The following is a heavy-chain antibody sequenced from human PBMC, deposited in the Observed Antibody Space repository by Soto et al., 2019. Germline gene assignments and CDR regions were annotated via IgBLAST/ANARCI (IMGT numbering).Heavy chain of an antibody. V-gene: IGHV3-21*01. CDR2: ISSSSSFI. D-gene: IGHD1-7*01. CDR3: AVGEETGTPYFGN. J-gene: IGHJ4*02. Sequence: EVQLLESGGGLVKPGGSLRLSCTASGFTFSSYSMNWVRRAPGKGLEWVSSISSSSSFIYSAGSVKGRFTISRDNAKNSLYLQMNCLRAEDTAVYYCAVGEETGTPYFGNWGQGTLVTVSS. CDR1: GFTFSSYS.